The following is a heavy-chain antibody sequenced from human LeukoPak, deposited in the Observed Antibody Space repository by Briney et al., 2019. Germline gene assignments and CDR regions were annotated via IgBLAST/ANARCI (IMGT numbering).Heavy chain of an antibody. Sequence: SETLSLTCTVSGGSISSHYWSWIQQPPGKGLEWIGYIYYSGSTNYNPSLKSRVTISVDTSKNQFSLKLSSVTAADTAVYYCARSGRYYYYYYMDVWGKGTTVTVSS. CDR1: GGSISSHY. J-gene: IGHJ6*03. V-gene: IGHV4-59*11. D-gene: IGHD6-25*01. CDR3: ARSGRYYYYYYMDV. CDR2: IYYSGST.